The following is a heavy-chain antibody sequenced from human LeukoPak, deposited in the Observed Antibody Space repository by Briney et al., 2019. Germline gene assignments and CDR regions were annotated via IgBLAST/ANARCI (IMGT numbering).Heavy chain of an antibody. CDR2: ISTSSSYI. V-gene: IGHV3-21*01. Sequence: GGSLGLSCAASRFTFSTYSMNWVRQAPGKGLEWVSFISTSSSYIYYADSVKGRFTISRDNARNSLYLQMNSLGAEDTAVYYCARDPGTTQTLHDAFDIWGQGTMVTVSS. CDR3: ARDPGTTQTLHDAFDI. D-gene: IGHD1-7*01. J-gene: IGHJ3*02. CDR1: RFTFSTYS.